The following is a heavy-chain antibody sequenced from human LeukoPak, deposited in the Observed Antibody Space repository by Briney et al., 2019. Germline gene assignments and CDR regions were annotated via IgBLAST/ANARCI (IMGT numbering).Heavy chain of an antibody. D-gene: IGHD6-19*01. Sequence: SETLSLTCTVSGASISSYSWSWIRQPPGKGLEWIGCMYISGITDYSPSLKSRVTISVDTSRNQFSLELSSVTAADTVVYYCARGSGWYLPWGQGTLVTVSS. CDR1: GASISSYS. J-gene: IGHJ5*02. CDR3: ARGSGWYLP. CDR2: MYISGIT. V-gene: IGHV4-59*01.